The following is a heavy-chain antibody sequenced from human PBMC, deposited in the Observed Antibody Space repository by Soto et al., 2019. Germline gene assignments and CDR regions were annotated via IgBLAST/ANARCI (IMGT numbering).Heavy chain of an antibody. CDR3: AKDPWLRWDIVVVVAATPHDY. CDR2: ISGSGGST. Sequence: EVQLLESGGGLVQPGGSLRLSCAASGFTFSSYAMSWVRQAPGKGLEWVSAISGSGGSTYYADSVKGRFTISRDNSKNTLYLQMNSLRAEDTAVYYCAKDPWLRWDIVVVVAATPHDYWGQGTLVTVSS. J-gene: IGHJ4*02. CDR1: GFTFSSYA. V-gene: IGHV3-23*01. D-gene: IGHD2-15*01.